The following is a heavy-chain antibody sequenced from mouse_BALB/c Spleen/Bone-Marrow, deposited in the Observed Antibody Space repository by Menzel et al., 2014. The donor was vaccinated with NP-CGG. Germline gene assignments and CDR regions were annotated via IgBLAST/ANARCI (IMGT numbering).Heavy chain of an antibody. J-gene: IGHJ4*01. Sequence: VQLQQSGPELVKPGASVRISCKASGYTFTSFYIYWVRQRPGQGLEWIGWIYPGDFTTKYNEKFKGKATLTADKSSTTASMQLSSLTSEDSAVYFSARKSKRAYDSRSYWGQGTSVTGSS. CDR2: IYPGDFTT. CDR3: ARKSKRAYDSRSY. V-gene: IGHV1S56*01. D-gene: IGHD2-4*01. CDR1: GYTFTSFY.